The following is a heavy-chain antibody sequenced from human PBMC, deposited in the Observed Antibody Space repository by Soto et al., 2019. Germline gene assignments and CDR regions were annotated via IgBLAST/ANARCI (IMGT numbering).Heavy chain of an antibody. CDR2: IYHSGST. J-gene: IGHJ4*02. CDR1: GGSISSGGYS. V-gene: IGHV4-30-2*05. D-gene: IGHD6-13*01. Sequence: PSETLSLTCAVSGGSISSGGYSWSWIRQPPGKGLEWIGYIYHSGSTYYNPSLKSRVTISVDTSKNQFSLKLSSVTAADTAVYYCARGYSSSWYKGVYYFDYWGQGTLVTVSS. CDR3: ARGYSSSWYKGVYYFDY.